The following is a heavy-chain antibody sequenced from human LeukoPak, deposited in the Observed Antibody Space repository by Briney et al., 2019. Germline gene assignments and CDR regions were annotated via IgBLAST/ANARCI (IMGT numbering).Heavy chain of an antibody. J-gene: IGHJ3*02. D-gene: IGHD2-15*01. V-gene: IGHV1-18*01. CDR2: ISAYNGNT. Sequence: ASVKVSCKASGYTFSNYGINWVRQAPGQGLEWMGWISAYNGNTNYAQKFQGRVTMTTDTSTSTAYMELRSLRSDDTAVYHCAISYIGVGAAFDIWGQGTKVTVSS. CDR3: AISYIGVGAAFDI. CDR1: GYTFSNYG.